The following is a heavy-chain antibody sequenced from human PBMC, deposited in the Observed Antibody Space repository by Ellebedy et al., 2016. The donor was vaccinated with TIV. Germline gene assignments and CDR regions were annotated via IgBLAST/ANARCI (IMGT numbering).Heavy chain of an antibody. CDR2: MNPNSGNT. CDR3: ARMSPVPAALKAIYYYYYYMDV. CDR1: GYTFTSYD. Sequence: ASVKVSXKASGYTFTSYDINWVRQASGQGLEWMGWMNPNSGNTGYAQKFQGRVTMTRNTSISTAYMELSSLRSEDTAVYYCARMSPVPAALKAIYYYYYYMDVWGKGTTVTVSS. J-gene: IGHJ6*03. D-gene: IGHD2-2*01. V-gene: IGHV1-8*01.